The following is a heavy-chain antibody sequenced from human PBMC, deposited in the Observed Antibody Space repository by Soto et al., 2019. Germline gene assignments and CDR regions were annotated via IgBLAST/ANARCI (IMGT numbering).Heavy chain of an antibody. CDR1: GGSFRGYY. D-gene: IGHD3-9*01. CDR2: INHSGST. Sequence: PSETLSLTCAVYGGSFRGYYWSWIRQPPGKGLEWIGEINHSGSTNYNPSLKSRVTISVDTSKNQFSLKLSSVTAADTAVYYCARLKSYYDILTGYSHHYDAFDIWGQGTMVTVSS. CDR3: ARLKSYYDILTGYSHHYDAFDI. J-gene: IGHJ3*02. V-gene: IGHV4-34*01.